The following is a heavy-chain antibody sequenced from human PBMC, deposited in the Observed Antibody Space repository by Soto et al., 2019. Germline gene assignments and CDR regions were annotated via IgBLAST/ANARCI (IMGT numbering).Heavy chain of an antibody. D-gene: IGHD2-2*01. V-gene: IGHV5-51*01. J-gene: IGHJ6*02. CDR3: ARLLGYCISTSCYAGGYYYGMDV. Sequence: PGESLKVSCKGSGYSFSSYWIGWVRQMPWKGLEWMGIIYPGDSDTRYSPSFQGQVTISADKSISTAYLQWSSLKASDTAMYYCARLLGYCISTSCYAGGYYYGMDVWGQGTTVTVSS. CDR2: IYPGDSDT. CDR1: GYSFSSYW.